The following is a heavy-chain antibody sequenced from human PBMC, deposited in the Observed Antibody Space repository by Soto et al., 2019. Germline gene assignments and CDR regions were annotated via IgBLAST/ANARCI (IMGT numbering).Heavy chain of an antibody. J-gene: IGHJ6*02. D-gene: IGHD3-10*01. CDR1: GFTFSRFG. CDR3: AKDLYGSETYTYYCGMDV. Sequence: GGSLRLSCAASGFTFSRFGMHWVRQAPGKGLEWVAVISYDGSNRFYADSVKGRFTISRDNSKNTLYLQMNSLRPEDTAVYYCAKDLYGSETYTYYCGMDVCGQGTTVTVYS. V-gene: IGHV3-30*18. CDR2: ISYDGSNR.